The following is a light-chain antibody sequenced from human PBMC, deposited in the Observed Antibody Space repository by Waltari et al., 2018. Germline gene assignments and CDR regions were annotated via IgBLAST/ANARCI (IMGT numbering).Light chain of an antibody. J-gene: IGKJ1*01. CDR3: QHYDGFPWT. Sequence: DIQMTQSPTPLSASVGDRVTTTCRASQSISDWLARYQQTPGKAPKLLIYKASDLESGVPSRFSGSGSGTEFTLTISSLQPDDFATYYCQHYDGFPWTFGQGTEVESK. V-gene: IGKV1-5*03. CDR1: QSISDW. CDR2: KAS.